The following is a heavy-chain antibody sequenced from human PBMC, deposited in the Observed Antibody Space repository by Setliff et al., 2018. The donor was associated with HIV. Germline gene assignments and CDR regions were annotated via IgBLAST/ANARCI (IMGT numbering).Heavy chain of an antibody. CDR3: ARSRGIGNYHWDV. CDR2: INWNGGST. D-gene: IGHD3-10*01. V-gene: IGHV3-20*04. J-gene: IGHJ6*04. Sequence: GGSLRLSCAASGFTFNTFAMAWVRQAPGKGLEWVSGINWNGGSTGYADSVKGRSTISRDNAKSTLYLQMDNVGVEDTAVYYCARSRGIGNYHWDVWGTGTTVTVSS. CDR1: GFTFNTFA.